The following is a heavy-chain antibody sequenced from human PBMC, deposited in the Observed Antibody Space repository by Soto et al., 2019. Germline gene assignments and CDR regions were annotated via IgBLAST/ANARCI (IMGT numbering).Heavy chain of an antibody. D-gene: IGHD2-21*01. CDR1: GGTFTNYD. Sequence: QVQLVQSGTEVQKPGSSVKLSCKTSGGTFTNYDISWVRQAPGQGLEWMGGIIPLFGSPLYSPKFEGRVTITADEVSTTAPLELSSLRFDDTAVYFCAWTLAFCGGNCYLPNFDTWGQGTLVIVSS. CDR2: IIPLFGSP. CDR3: AWTLAFCGGNCYLPNFDT. V-gene: IGHV1-69*01. J-gene: IGHJ4*02.